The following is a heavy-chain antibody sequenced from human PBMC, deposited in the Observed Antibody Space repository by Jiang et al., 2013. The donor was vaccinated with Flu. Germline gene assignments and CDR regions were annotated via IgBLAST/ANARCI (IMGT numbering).Heavy chain of an antibody. CDR3: ARASSDSSGYTNWFDP. CDR2: ISYDGSNK. D-gene: IGHD3-22*01. Sequence: TFSSYAMHWVRQXPGKGLEWVAVISYDGSNKYYADSVKGRFTISRDNSKNTLYLQMNSLRAEDTAVYYCARASSDSSGYTNWFDPWGQGTLVTVSS. J-gene: IGHJ5*02. V-gene: IGHV3-30*04. CDR1: TFSSYA.